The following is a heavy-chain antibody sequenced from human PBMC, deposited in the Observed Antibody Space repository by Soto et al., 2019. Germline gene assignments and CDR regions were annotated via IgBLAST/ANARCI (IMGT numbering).Heavy chain of an antibody. V-gene: IGHV6-1*01. J-gene: IGHJ4*02. CDR2: TYYRSKWYN. CDR3: ARDLVVVTASGYYFDY. CDR1: GDSVSSNSAA. Sequence: SQTLSLTCAISGDSVSSNSAAWNWIRQSPSRGLEWLGRTYYRSKWYNDYAVSVKSRITINPDTSKNQFSLQLNSVTPEDTAVYYCARDLVVVTASGYYFDYWGQGTLVTVSS. D-gene: IGHD2-21*02.